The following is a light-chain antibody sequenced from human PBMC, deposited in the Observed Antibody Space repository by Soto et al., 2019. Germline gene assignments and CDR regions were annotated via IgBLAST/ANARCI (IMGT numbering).Light chain of an antibody. V-gene: IGLV6-57*04. CDR1: SGSIAGYY. Sequence: LTQPHSVSESPGKTVTISCTRSSGSIAGYYVQWYQQRPDSAPTTVIYEDSQRPSGVPDRFSGSIDSPSNSASLTISTLKPEDEADYFCQSYDSNDHVVFGGGTKVTVL. J-gene: IGLJ2*01. CDR3: QSYDSNDHVV. CDR2: EDS.